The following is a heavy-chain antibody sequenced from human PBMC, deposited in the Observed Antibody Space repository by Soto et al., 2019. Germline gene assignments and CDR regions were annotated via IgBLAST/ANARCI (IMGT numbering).Heavy chain of an antibody. D-gene: IGHD2-2*01. CDR2: IYYSGST. J-gene: IGHJ5*02. CDR3: ARDRYCSSTSCLGWFDP. CDR1: GGSISSYY. Sequence: SETLYLTCTVSGGSISSYYWSWIRQPPGKGLEWIGYIYYSGSTNYNPSLKSRVTISVDTSKNQFSLKLSSVTAADTAVYYCARDRYCSSTSCLGWFDPWGQGTLVTVSS. V-gene: IGHV4-59*01.